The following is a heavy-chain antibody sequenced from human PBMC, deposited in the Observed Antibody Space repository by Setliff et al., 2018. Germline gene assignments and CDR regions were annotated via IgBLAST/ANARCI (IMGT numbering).Heavy chain of an antibody. J-gene: IGHJ5*02. Sequence: SETLSLTCTVSGASITTGSYSWSWIRQSAGKGLEWVGRISGSGSATYNPSLKSRVSIFIDASNNQVSLDLSSVTAAYSAVYYCARDITREPYTGGFYHFDPWGQGALVTVSS. CDR1: GASITTGSYS. CDR2: ISGSGSA. CDR3: ARDITREPYTGGFYHFDP. V-gene: IGHV4-61*02. D-gene: IGHD3-16*01.